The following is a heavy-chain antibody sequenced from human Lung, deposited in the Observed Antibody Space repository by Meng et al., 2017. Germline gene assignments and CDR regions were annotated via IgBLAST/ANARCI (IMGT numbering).Heavy chain of an antibody. V-gene: IGHV3-74*03. CDR2: IRGDGGSI. Sequence: EVQLVESGGGLVQSGVSLSLSCAASGFTFRSYWMHWVRQAPGKGLVWVSRIRGDGGSIVYADSVKGRFTISRDNAKNTLFLQMNSLRAEDTAVYYCARESGYFEYWGQGILVTVSS. CDR3: ARESGYFEY. J-gene: IGHJ4*02. CDR1: GFTFRSYW.